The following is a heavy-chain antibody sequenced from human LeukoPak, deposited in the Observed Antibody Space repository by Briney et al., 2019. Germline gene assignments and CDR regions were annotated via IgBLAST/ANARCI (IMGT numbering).Heavy chain of an antibody. D-gene: IGHD5-24*01. CDR2: IIPVFGTA. V-gene: IGHV1-69*06. CDR1: GGSISGYG. Sequence: GASVKVSCKACGGSISGYGISWLRQAPGQGLEWMGRIIPVFGTANYAQKFQDRVTITADTVSNTAYMELTSLTSEDTAVYFCAKQGEIGQDYYMDVWGNGTAVTVSS. J-gene: IGHJ6*03. CDR3: AKQGEIGQDYYMDV.